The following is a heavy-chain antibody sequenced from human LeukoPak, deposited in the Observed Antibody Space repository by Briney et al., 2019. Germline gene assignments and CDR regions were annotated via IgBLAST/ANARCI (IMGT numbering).Heavy chain of an antibody. Sequence: GESLKIPCQGSGYSFTSYWIGWVRQMPGKGLEWMGIIYPGDSDTRYSPSFQGQVTISAGKSISTAYLQWSSLKASDTAMYYCARLENYYGSFDYWGQGTLVTVSS. CDR1: GYSFTSYW. CDR2: IYPGDSDT. D-gene: IGHD3-10*01. V-gene: IGHV5-51*01. CDR3: ARLENYYGSFDY. J-gene: IGHJ4*02.